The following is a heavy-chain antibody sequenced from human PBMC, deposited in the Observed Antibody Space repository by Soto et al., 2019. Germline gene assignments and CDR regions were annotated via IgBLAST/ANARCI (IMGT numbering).Heavy chain of an antibody. D-gene: IGHD3-16*01. CDR3: VMVDNYVTPTPQDV. V-gene: IGHV1-18*01. J-gene: IGHJ6*02. CDR1: GYIFVNYG. Sequence: QVQLVQSGDEVKKHGASVKVSCKDSGYIFVNYGIAWVRQSPGQGLEWMGWLSPYTGNTHSATKIQGRLTMTTDTSTSTAYMDLGSLTSDDTAVYYCVMVDNYVTPTPQDVWGQGTTVTVSS. CDR2: LSPYTGNT.